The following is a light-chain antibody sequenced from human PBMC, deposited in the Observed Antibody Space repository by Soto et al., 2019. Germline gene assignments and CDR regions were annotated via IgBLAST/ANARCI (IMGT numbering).Light chain of an antibody. Sequence: QSVLTQPASVSGSPGQSITISCTGTSGDVGTYDLVSWYQHHPGAAPKLIIYEANRRPSGISNRFSGSKSGNTASLTVSGLQAADEVDYFCKSYAGSNTYVFGSGTK. CDR3: KSYAGSNTYV. CDR1: SGDVGTYDL. CDR2: EAN. J-gene: IGLJ1*01. V-gene: IGLV2-14*02.